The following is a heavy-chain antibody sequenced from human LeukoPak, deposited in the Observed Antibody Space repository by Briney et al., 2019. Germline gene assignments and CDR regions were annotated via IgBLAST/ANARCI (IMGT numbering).Heavy chain of an antibody. CDR2: ISHSGST. V-gene: IGHV4-34*01. D-gene: IGHD3-10*01. CDR1: GESFSGYY. Sequence: SETLSLTCAVYGESFSGYYWSWIRQPPRKGHEWVGDISHSGSTNSNPSPTSRVTMSVAPSRKHFSLKLSSVPAADTAVYYCARRYPSVRGVNLRPQEVRKYYFDYWGQGNLVTVSS. CDR3: ARRYPSVRGVNLRPQEVRKYYFDY. J-gene: IGHJ4*02.